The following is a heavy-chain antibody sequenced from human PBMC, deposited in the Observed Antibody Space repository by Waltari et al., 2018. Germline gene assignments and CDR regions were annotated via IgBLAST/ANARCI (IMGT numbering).Heavy chain of an antibody. Sequence: EVDLVQSGAEVKKPGATVQISCTASGYTFMYSFIHWVQQAPGKGLEWMGRIDPEDGETVYSEKFQGRVTITADTSTDTAYMELSSLTSGDTAVYYCAPLPGGSGQTFDYWGQGTLVTVSS. J-gene: IGHJ4*02. CDR1: GYTFMYSF. CDR3: APLPGGSGQTFDY. V-gene: IGHV1-69-2*01. CDR2: IDPEDGET. D-gene: IGHD3-10*01.